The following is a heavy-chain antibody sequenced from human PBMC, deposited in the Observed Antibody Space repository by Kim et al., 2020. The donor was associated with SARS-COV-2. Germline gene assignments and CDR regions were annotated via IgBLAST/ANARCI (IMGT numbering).Heavy chain of an antibody. D-gene: IGHD1-1*01. J-gene: IGHJ4*02. V-gene: IGHV1-3*01. Sequence: FTGRVTMTRDTSASTAYMELSSLRSEDTAVYYCARDGTTRNGGYYFDFWGQGALITVSS. CDR3: ARDGTTRNGGYYFDF.